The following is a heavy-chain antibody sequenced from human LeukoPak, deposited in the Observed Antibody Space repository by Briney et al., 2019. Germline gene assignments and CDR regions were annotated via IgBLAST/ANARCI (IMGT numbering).Heavy chain of an antibody. J-gene: IGHJ4*02. D-gene: IGHD5-18*01. V-gene: IGHV3-48*01. CDR1: GFTFSTYS. Sequence: GGSLRLSCTASGFTFSTYSMNWVRQAPGKGLEWVSYISSSSSTIYYADSVKGRFTISRDNAKNSLYLQTNGLRAEDTAVYYCARDPTPTQLWFRGTFDYWGQGALVTVSS. CDR3: ARDPTPTQLWFRGTFDY. CDR2: ISSSSSTI.